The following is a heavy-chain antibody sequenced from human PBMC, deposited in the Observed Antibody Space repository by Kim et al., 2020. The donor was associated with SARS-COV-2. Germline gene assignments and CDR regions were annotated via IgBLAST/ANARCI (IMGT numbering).Heavy chain of an antibody. V-gene: IGHV4-59*01. Sequence: SETLSLTCTVSGGSISSYYWSWIRQPPGKGLEWIGYIYYSGSTNYNPSLKSRVTISVDTSKNQFSLKLSSVTAADTAVYYCARINRNYYGMDVWGQGTTV. CDR2: IYYSGST. CDR3: ARINRNYYGMDV. CDR1: GGSISSYY. J-gene: IGHJ6*02.